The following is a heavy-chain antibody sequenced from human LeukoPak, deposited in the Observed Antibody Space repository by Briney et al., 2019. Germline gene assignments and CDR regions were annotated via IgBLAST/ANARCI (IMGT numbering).Heavy chain of an antibody. CDR3: AREGSMTARPFVSIDY. D-gene: IGHD6-6*01. J-gene: IGHJ4*02. V-gene: IGHV4-4*07. CDR2: IHTSGSV. Sequence: PSETLSLTCTVSGGSISSYYWSWVRQPAGKGLEWIGRIHTSGSVGYNPSLKSRVTMSVDTSKKQFSLRLSSVTAADTAMYYCAREGSMTARPFVSIDYWGQGTLVTVSS. CDR1: GGSISSYY.